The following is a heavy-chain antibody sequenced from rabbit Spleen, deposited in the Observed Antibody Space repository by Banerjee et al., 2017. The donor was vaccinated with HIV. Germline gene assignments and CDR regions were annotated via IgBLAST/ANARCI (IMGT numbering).Heavy chain of an antibody. CDR3: ARAPYSDYGVYNL. V-gene: IGHV1S45*01. D-gene: IGHD2-1*01. CDR1: GFSFSSSDW. Sequence: QEQLEESGGDLVKPEGSLTLTCTPSGFSFSSSDWICWVRQAPGKGLEWIACIYGVGSGTYYYATWAKGRFTISRASSTTVTLKMTSLTAADTATYFCARAPYSDYGVYNLWGPGTLVTVS. CDR2: IYGVGSGTY. J-gene: IGHJ4*01.